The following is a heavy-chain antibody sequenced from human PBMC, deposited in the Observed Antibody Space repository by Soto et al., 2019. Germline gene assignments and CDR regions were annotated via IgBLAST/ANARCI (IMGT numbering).Heavy chain of an antibody. J-gene: IGHJ6*02. CDR3: ARDMTTMVRGAYGMDV. Sequence: QVQLVESGGGVVQPGRSLRLSCAASGFTFSSYGMHWVRQAPGKGLEWVAVIWYDGSNKYYADSVKGRFTISRDNSKNTLDLQMNSLRAEATAVYYWARDMTTMVRGAYGMDVWGQGTTVTVSS. V-gene: IGHV3-33*01. CDR1: GFTFSSYG. CDR2: IWYDGSNK. D-gene: IGHD3-10*01.